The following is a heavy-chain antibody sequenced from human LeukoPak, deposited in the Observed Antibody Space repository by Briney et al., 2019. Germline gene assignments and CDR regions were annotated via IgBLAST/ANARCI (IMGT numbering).Heavy chain of an antibody. V-gene: IGHV4-34*01. J-gene: IGHJ4*02. CDR1: GGSFSGYY. CDR3: ARGTTHAP. Sequence: SETLSLTCAVYGGSFSGYYWSWIRQPPGKGLEWIGEINHSGSTNYNPSLKSRVTIAVDTSKNQFSLELSSVTAADTAVYYCARGTTHAPWGQGTLVTVSS. D-gene: IGHD1-14*01. CDR2: INHSGST.